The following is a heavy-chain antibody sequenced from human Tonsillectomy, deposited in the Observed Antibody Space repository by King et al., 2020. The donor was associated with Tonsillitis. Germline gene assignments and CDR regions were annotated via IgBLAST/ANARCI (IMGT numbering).Heavy chain of an antibody. CDR3: ARETGGVDAFDI. CDR2: IYYSGST. V-gene: IGHV4-59*01. Sequence: QLQESGPGLVRPSETLFLTCTVSGGSISSYYWSWIRQPPGKGLEWIGYIYYSGSTNYNPSLKSRVTISVDTSKNQFSLKLTSVTAADTAVYYCARETGGVDAFDIWGQGTMVSVSS. J-gene: IGHJ3*02. D-gene: IGHD2-8*02. CDR1: GGSISSYY.